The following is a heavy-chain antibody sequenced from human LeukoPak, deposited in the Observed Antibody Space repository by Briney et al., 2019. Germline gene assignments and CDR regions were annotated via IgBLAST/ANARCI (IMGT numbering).Heavy chain of an antibody. Sequence: SVKVSCKASGGTFSSYAISWVRQAPGQGLEWMGRIIPILGIANYAQKFQGRVTITADKSTSTAYMELSSLRSEDTAVYYCARGSRDQRGYRGYDPNWFDPWGQGTLVTVSS. CDR3: ARGSRDQRGYRGYDPNWFDP. CDR2: IIPILGIA. D-gene: IGHD5-12*01. CDR1: GGTFSSYA. V-gene: IGHV1-69*04. J-gene: IGHJ5*02.